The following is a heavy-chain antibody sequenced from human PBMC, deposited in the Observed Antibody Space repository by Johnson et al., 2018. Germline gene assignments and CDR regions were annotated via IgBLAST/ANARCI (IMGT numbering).Heavy chain of an antibody. D-gene: IGHD6-6*01. Sequence: VQLVQSGGGLVQPGGSLRLSCAASGFTFSSYSMNWVRQAPGKGLEWLSYISSSSSTIYSADSVKGRFTISRDNAKNSLYLQINSLRDEDMAVYYCAIEYSSSAGRLFDIWGQGTMVTVSS. J-gene: IGHJ3*02. CDR1: GFTFSSYS. CDR2: ISSSSSTI. CDR3: AIEYSSSAGRLFDI. V-gene: IGHV3-48*02.